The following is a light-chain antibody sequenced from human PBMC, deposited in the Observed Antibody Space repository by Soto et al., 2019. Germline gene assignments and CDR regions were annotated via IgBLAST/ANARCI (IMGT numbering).Light chain of an antibody. CDR3: QQYGSAPRT. CDR2: DAS. CDR1: QSVSSDS. Sequence: EIVLTQSPGTLSLSPGERAILSCRASQSVSSDSLAWYRQKPGQAPRLLVYDASSRATGIPDRFSGSGSGTDFTLTISRQEPEDFAVYYCQQYGSAPRTFGQGTKVEIK. J-gene: IGKJ1*01. V-gene: IGKV3-20*01.